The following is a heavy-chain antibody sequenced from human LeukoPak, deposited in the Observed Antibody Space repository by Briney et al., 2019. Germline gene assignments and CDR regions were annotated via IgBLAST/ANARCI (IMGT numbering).Heavy chain of an antibody. CDR3: ARLLVGAIDY. CDR1: GGSISSYY. V-gene: IGHV4-59*08. CDR2: TYYSGST. Sequence: SETLSLTCTVSGGSISSYYWSWIRQPPGKGLEWIGYTYYSGSTNYNPSLKSRVTISVDTSKNQFSLKLSSVTAADTAVYYCARLLVGAIDYWGQGTLVTVSS. J-gene: IGHJ4*02. D-gene: IGHD1-26*01.